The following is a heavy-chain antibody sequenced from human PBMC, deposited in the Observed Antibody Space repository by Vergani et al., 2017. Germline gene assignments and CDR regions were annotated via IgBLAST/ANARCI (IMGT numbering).Heavy chain of an antibody. V-gene: IGHV3-30*02. CDR1: GFTFSNFG. J-gene: IGHJ4*02. D-gene: IGHD2-21*02. CDR3: AKYLRDSTDGLPDS. CDR2: IGKDGINT. Sequence: QVQLVESAGGVVQPGGSLRLSCAASGFTFSNFGMHWFRQATGKGLEWLAYIGKDGINTRNRDAVKGRFTVSRDNSKDILYLQMDSLRSEDTSLYYCAKYLRDSTDGLPDSWGPGTLVIVSS.